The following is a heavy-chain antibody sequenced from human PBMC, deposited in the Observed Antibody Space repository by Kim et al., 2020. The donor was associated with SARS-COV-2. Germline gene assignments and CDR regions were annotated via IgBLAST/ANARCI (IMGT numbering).Heavy chain of an antibody. J-gene: IGHJ6*02. CDR2: ISAYNGNT. CDR3: ARDSIYFTMVRGVMDYYGMDV. V-gene: IGHV1-18*01. Sequence: ASVKVSCKASGYTFTSYGISWVRQAPGQGLEWMGWISAYNGNTNYAQKLQGRVTMTTDTSTSTAYMELRSLRSDDTAVYYCARDSIYFTMVRGVMDYYGMDVWGQGTTVTVSS. CDR1: GYTFTSYG. D-gene: IGHD3-10*01.